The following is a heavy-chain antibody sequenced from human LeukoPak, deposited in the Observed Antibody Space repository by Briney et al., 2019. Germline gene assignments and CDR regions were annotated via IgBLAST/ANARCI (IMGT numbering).Heavy chain of an antibody. Sequence: SETLSLTCVVYGGSFSAYYWTWIRQPPGKGLEWIGEINHSGSTNYNPSLKSRVTISVETSKNQFSLKLSSVTAADTAVYYCASRTGGIVLMVYAEYYFDYWGQGTLVTVSS. V-gene: IGHV4-34*01. D-gene: IGHD2-8*01. J-gene: IGHJ4*02. CDR1: GGSFSAYY. CDR3: ASRTGGIVLMVYAEYYFDY. CDR2: INHSGST.